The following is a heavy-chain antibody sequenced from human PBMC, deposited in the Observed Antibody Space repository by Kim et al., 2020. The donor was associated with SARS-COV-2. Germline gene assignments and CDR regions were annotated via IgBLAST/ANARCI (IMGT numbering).Heavy chain of an antibody. D-gene: IGHD3-10*01. Sequence: GGSLRLSCTTSGFTFGDYAMSWFRQAPGKGLEWVGFIRSKAYGGTTEYAASVKGRFTISRDDSKSIAYLQMNSLKTEDTAVYYCTITMVRGVIIPNWFDPWGQGTLVTVSS. J-gene: IGHJ5*02. CDR3: TITMVRGVIIPNWFDP. V-gene: IGHV3-49*03. CDR2: IRSKAYGGTT. CDR1: GFTFGDYA.